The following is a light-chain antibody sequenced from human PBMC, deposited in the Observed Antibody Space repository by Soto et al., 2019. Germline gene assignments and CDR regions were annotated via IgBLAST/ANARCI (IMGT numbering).Light chain of an antibody. CDR3: QQRSNWPPVT. CDR1: QSVSSY. J-gene: IGKJ4*01. CDR2: DAS. Sequence: EIVLTQSPATLSLSPGERATLSCRASQSVSSYLAWYQQKPGQAPRLLISDASNRATGIPARFSGSGSGTDFTLTISSLEPEDFAMSYCQQRSNWPPVTFGGGTKVEIK. V-gene: IGKV3-11*01.